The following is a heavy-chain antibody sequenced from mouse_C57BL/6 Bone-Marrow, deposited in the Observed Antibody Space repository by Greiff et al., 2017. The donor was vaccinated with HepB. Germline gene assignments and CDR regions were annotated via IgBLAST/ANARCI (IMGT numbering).Heavy chain of an antibody. J-gene: IGHJ4*01. Sequence: VQLQQSGPGLVAPSQSLSITCTVSGFSLTSYAISWVRQPPGKGLEWLGVIWTGGGTNYNSALKSRLSISKDNSKSQVFLKMNSLQTDDTARYYCALITTVVADYYAMDYWGQGTSVTVSS. D-gene: IGHD1-1*01. CDR3: ALITTVVADYYAMDY. V-gene: IGHV2-9-1*01. CDR1: GFSLTSYA. CDR2: IWTGGGT.